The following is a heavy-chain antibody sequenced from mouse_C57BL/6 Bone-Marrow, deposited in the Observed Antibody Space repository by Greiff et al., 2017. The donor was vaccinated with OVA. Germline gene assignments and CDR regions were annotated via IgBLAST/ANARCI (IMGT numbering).Heavy chain of an antibody. CDR1: GYTFTGYW. CDR2: IHPSDSDT. CDR3: ARSGGEDYDRFAY. D-gene: IGHD2-4*01. V-gene: IGHV1-74*01. J-gene: IGHJ3*01. Sequence: QVQLQQPGAELVKPGASVKLSCKASGYTFTGYWMQWVKQRPGQGLEWIGRIHPSDSDTNYNQKFKGKATLTVDKSSSTAYMQLSSLTYEDSAVYYCARSGGEDYDRFAYWGQGTLVTVSA.